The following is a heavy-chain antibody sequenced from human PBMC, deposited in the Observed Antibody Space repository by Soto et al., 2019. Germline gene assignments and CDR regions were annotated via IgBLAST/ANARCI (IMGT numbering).Heavy chain of an antibody. V-gene: IGHV4-39*01. J-gene: IGHJ4*02. CDR1: GDSISKSGHY. CDR3: ARQRWGLLDY. Sequence: ETLSLTCTVSGDSISKSGHYWGWIRQPPGKALEWIGGIDYRGSTLYNPSLRSRITMSIDTSKKFFSLKLTSVSASDTALYYCARQRWGLLDYWGQGTPVTVSS. D-gene: IGHD2-21*01. CDR2: IDYRGST.